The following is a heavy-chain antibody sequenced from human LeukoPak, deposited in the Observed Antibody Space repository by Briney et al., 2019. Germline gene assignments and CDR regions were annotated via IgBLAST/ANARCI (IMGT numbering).Heavy chain of an antibody. CDR2: INQDASEK. Sequence: GGSLRLSCAASGFTFSSYSMNWVRQAPGKGLEWVANINQDASEKYYVDSVKGRFTISRDNAKNSLYLLVNSLRADDTAVYYCAREDYYDGSIDYWGQGTLVTVSS. V-gene: IGHV3-7*01. J-gene: IGHJ4*02. CDR3: AREDYYDGSIDY. D-gene: IGHD3-22*01. CDR1: GFTFSSYS.